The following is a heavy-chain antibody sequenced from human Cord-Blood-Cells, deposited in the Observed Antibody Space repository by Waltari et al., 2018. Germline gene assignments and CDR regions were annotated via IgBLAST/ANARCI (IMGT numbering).Heavy chain of an antibody. D-gene: IGHD3-10*01. V-gene: IGHV3-30*04. J-gene: IGHJ4*02. Sequence: QVQLVESGGGVVQPGRSLRLPCAASGFPFSSYAMHRVRQAPGKGLEWVAVISYDGSNKYYADSVKGRFTISRDNSKNTLYLQMNSLRAEDTAVYYCARGITMVRGVIDYWGQGTLVTVSS. CDR2: ISYDGSNK. CDR3: ARGITMVRGVIDY. CDR1: GFPFSSYA.